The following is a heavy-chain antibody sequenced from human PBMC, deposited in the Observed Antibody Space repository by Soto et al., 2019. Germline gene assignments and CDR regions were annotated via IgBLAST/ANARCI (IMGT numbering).Heavy chain of an antibody. V-gene: IGHV1-3*01. J-gene: IGHJ4*02. CDR1: GYAFTAYA. Sequence: QVRLVQSGAEVKKPGASVKVSCLASGYAFTAYAIHWVRQAPGQRLEWMGWINGGDGNTQYSQKFQDRLTITRDTSAITAYMELTSLRSEDTAGYSCAKEGAVASAFDSWGQGTLVTVSS. CDR2: INGGDGNT. CDR3: AKEGAVASAFDS. D-gene: IGHD6-19*01.